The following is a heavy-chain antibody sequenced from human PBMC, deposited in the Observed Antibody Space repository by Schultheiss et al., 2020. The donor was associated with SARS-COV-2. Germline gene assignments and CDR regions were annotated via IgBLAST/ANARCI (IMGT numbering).Heavy chain of an antibody. D-gene: IGHD6-19*01. J-gene: IGHJ3*02. CDR3: AKEGGWDTFDI. CDR2: ITSSGSTT. CDR1: GFTFSAYD. V-gene: IGHV3-48*03. Sequence: GGSLRLSCAASGFTFSAYDMNWVQQAPGKEPEWISFITSSGSTTYYADSVKGRFTISRDNAKNSLYLQMNSLRAEDTAVYYCAKEGGWDTFDIWGQGTMVTVSS.